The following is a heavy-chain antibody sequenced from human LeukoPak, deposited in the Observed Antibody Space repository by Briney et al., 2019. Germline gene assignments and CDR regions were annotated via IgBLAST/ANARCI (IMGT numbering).Heavy chain of an antibody. Sequence: SETLSLTCTVSGGSISSYYWSWIRQPAGKGLEWIGRIYSSGSTYYNPSLKSRVTISVDMSKNQFSLKLSSVTAADTAVYYCAREFSAYCGGDCYPFDYWGQGTLVTVSS. D-gene: IGHD2-21*02. CDR3: AREFSAYCGGDCYPFDY. J-gene: IGHJ4*02. CDR1: GGSISSYY. CDR2: IYSSGST. V-gene: IGHV4-59*05.